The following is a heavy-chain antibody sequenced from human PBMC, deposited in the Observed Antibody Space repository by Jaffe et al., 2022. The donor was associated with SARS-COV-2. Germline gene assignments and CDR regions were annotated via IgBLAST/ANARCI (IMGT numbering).Heavy chain of an antibody. CDR1: GFTFSSYS. D-gene: IGHD2-15*01. V-gene: IGHV3-21*02. Sequence: EVLLVESGGGLVKPGGSLRVSCAASGFTFSSYSMNWVRQAPGKGLEWVSAITTSGNFMYYADSLKGRITISRDNARSSLYLQLNSLRAEDTAVYYCARGVMPYCSGGRCYFDYWGQGTLVTVSS. CDR2: ITTSGNFM. J-gene: IGHJ4*02. CDR3: ARGVMPYCSGGRCYFDY.